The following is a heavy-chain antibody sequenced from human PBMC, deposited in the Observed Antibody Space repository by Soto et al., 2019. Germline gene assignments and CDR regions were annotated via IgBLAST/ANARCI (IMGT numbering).Heavy chain of an antibody. V-gene: IGHV3-23*01. CDR1: AVTSGNLS. J-gene: IGHJ4*02. CDR3: AKGIAAAPINYFDY. Sequence: GASLALVCSPCAVTSGNLSMLWVRQAAGKGLEWVSAISGSGGITYYADSVKGRFTISRDNSKNTLYLQINSLRAEDTAVYYCAKGIAAAPINYFDYWGQGT. CDR2: ISGSGGIT. D-gene: IGHD6-13*01.